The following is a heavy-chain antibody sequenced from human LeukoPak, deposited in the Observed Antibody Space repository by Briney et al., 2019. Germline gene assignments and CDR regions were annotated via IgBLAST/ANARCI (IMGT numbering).Heavy chain of an antibody. CDR3: AREGPDTYYDTPDDAFDI. V-gene: IGHV4-34*01. CDR1: GGSFNGYY. D-gene: IGHD3-22*01. Sequence: KPSETLSLTCGVYGGSFNGYYWSWTRQPPGKGLEWIGENNHSCSTNYNPSLKSRVTISIGTSKNQFSLKLSSVAAADTAVYYCAREGPDTYYDTPDDAFDIWGQGTMVTVSS. CDR2: NNHSCST. J-gene: IGHJ3*02.